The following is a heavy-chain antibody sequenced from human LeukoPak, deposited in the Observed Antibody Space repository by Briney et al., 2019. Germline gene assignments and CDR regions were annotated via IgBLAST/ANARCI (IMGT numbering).Heavy chain of an antibody. Sequence: SETLSLTCTVSGGSIGSSSFYWGWIRQPPGQGLVWIETINYSGDTYYNPSLKSRVTISVDSSRNQFSLKLSSVTAADTAVYYCVRLQAVTGNFDYWGQGALVTVSS. D-gene: IGHD1-20*01. CDR1: GGSIGSSSFY. CDR3: VRLQAVTGNFDY. CDR2: INYSGDT. J-gene: IGHJ4*02. V-gene: IGHV4-39*07.